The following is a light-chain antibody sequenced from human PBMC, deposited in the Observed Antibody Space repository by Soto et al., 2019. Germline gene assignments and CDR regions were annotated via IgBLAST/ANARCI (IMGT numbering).Light chain of an antibody. CDR1: RSNIGNNY. J-gene: IGLJ3*02. CDR2: NNN. V-gene: IGLV1-51*01. Sequence: QSVLMQPPSVSAAPGQKVTISCSGSRSNIGNNYVAWYQQFPGTVPKLLIYNNNGRPSGTPDRFSGSASGTSATLTITGLQTGDEADYFCVTWDTSLRTGVIGGGTKLTVL. CDR3: VTWDTSLRTGV.